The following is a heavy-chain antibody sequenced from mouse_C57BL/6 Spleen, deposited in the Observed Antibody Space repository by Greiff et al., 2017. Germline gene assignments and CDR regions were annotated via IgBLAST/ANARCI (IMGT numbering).Heavy chain of an antibody. D-gene: IGHD2-3*01. V-gene: IGHV5-4*01. J-gene: IGHJ4*01. Sequence: EVKLQESGGGLVKPGGSLKLSCAASGFTFSSYAMSWVRQTPEKRLEWVATISDGGSYTYYPDNVKGRFTISRDNAKNNLYLQMSHLKSEDTAMYYCAREMGEYYAMDYWGQGTSVTVSS. CDR3: AREMGEYYAMDY. CDR1: GFTFSSYA. CDR2: ISDGGSYT.